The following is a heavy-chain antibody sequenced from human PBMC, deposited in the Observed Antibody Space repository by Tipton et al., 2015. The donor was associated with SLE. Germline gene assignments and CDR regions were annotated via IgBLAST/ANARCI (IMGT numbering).Heavy chain of an antibody. V-gene: IGHV1-46*01. Sequence: QVQLVQSGAEVKKPGASVKVSCKASGYNFIDYYMHWVRQAPGQGLEWMGVINPNGGDTIYAQEFQGRVTMTRDTLTSTVHMELSSLRSEDTAVFYCARGGWVAATGTYFDYWGQGTLVTVSP. D-gene: IGHD6-13*01. CDR3: ARGGWVAATGTYFDY. J-gene: IGHJ4*02. CDR2: INPNGGDT. CDR1: GYNFIDYY.